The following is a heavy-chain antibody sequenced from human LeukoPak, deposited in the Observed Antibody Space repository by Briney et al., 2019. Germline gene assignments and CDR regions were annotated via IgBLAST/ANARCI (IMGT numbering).Heavy chain of an antibody. CDR2: ISSSSSYI. J-gene: IGHJ6*02. D-gene: IGHD3-10*01. CDR1: GFTYSSYS. V-gene: IGHV3-21*01. Sequence: PGGSLRLSCAASGFTYSSYSMNWVRQAPGKGLEWVSSISSSSSYIYYADSVKGRFTISRDNAKNSLYLQMNSLRAEDTAVYYCAREEYYYGSGSYIDVWGQGTTVTVSS. CDR3: AREEYYYGSGSYIDV.